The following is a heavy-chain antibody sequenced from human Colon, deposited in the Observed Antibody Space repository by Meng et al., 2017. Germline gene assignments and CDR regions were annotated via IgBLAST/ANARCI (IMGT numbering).Heavy chain of an antibody. Sequence: SETLSLTCTVSGGSISSGSYYWSWIRQPAGKGLEWIGRIYTSGSTNYNPSLKSRVTISVDTSKNQFSLKLSSVTAADTAVYYCARTPGYGDYGGLDFFDYCGQG. CDR1: GGSISSGSYY. J-gene: IGHJ4*02. CDR2: IYTSGST. D-gene: IGHD4-17*01. V-gene: IGHV4-61*02. CDR3: ARTPGYGDYGGLDFFDY.